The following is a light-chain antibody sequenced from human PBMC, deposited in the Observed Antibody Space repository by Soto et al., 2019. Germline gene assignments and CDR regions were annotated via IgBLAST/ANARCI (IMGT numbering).Light chain of an antibody. J-gene: IGKJ1*01. CDR2: TAS. CDR1: QSISSH. CDR3: QQLNNYPRT. Sequence: DIQMTQSPSSLSASVGDRVTITCRASQSISSHLNWYQQKPGKAPKLLISTASTLQSGVPSRFSGSGSGTEFTLTISSLQPEDFATYYCQQLNNYPRTFGQGTKVDI. V-gene: IGKV1-9*01.